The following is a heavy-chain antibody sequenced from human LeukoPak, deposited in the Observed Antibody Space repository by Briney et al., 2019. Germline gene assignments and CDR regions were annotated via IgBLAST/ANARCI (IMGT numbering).Heavy chain of an antibody. D-gene: IGHD4-23*01. V-gene: IGHV4-59*01. CDR2: IYYSGST. CDR1: GGSISGYY. J-gene: IGHJ2*01. CDR3: AVMTTVAYVDL. Sequence: PSETLSLTCTVSGGSISGYYWSWIRQPPGKGLEWIGYIYYSGSTNYNPSLKSRVTISVDTSKNQFSLKLSSVTAADTAVYYCAVMTTVAYVDLWGRGTLVTVPS.